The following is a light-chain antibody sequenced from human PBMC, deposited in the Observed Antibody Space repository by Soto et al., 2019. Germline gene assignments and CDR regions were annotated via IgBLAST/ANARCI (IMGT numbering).Light chain of an antibody. J-gene: IGLJ2*01. CDR2: EVS. CDR1: SSDVGGYKY. CDR3: SSYTISSTAV. V-gene: IGLV2-14*01. Sequence: QSVLTQPASVSGSPGQSITISCTGTSSDVGGYKYVSWYQQHPGKAPKLMIYEVSDRPSGVSNRFSGSKSGNTASLTISGLQAEDEADYYCSSYTISSTAVFGGGTKLTVL.